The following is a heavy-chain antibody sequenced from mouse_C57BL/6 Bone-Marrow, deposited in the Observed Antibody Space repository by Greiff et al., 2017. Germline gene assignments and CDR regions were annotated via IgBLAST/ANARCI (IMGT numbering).Heavy chain of an antibody. Sequence: VQLQQSGPVLVKPGASVKMSCKASGYTFTDYYMNWVKQSHGKSLEWIGDINPYNGGTSYNQKFKGKATLTVDKSSSTAYMELNSLTAEDSAVYYCASGVCDVWGRGNAITVSA. CDR2: INPYNGGT. V-gene: IGHV1-19*01. CDR3: ASGVCDV. CDR1: GYTFTDYY. J-gene: IGHJ1*03.